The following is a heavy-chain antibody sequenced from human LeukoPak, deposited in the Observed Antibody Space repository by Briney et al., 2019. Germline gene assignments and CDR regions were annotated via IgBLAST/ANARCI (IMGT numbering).Heavy chain of an antibody. CDR3: AREGFAPYCGGDCYNAFDI. Sequence: GGSLRLSCAASGFTFSSYAMSWVRQAPGKGLEYVSAISSNGGSTYYANSVKGRFTISRDNSKNTLYLQMGSLRAEDMAVYYCAREGFAPYCGGDCYNAFDIWGQGTTVTVSS. CDR1: GFTFSSYA. J-gene: IGHJ3*02. CDR2: ISSNGGST. D-gene: IGHD2-21*02. V-gene: IGHV3-64*01.